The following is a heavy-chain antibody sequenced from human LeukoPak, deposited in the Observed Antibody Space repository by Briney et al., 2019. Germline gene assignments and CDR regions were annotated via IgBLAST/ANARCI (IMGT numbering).Heavy chain of an antibody. CDR2: IKQDGSER. D-gene: IGHD3-3*01. J-gene: IGHJ4*02. CDR3: ARVYDVWSGYYRDY. V-gene: IGHV3-7*04. Sequence: GGSLRLSCAASGFTFSNYWLSWVRQAPGKGLEWVANIKQDGSERYYVDSVKGRFIVPRDNAKNSLYLEMNSLRAEDTAVYYCARVYDVWSGYYRDYWGQGTLVTVSS. CDR1: GFTFSNYW.